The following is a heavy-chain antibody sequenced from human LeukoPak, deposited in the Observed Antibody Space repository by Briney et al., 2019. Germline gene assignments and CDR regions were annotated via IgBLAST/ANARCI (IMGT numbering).Heavy chain of an antibody. V-gene: IGHV1-8*01. CDR2: MNPNSGNT. CDR1: GYTFTSYD. Sequence: GASVKVSCKASGYTFTSYDINWVRQATGQGLEWMGWMNPNSGNTGYAQKFQGRVTMTRDTSISTAYMELSRLRSDDTAVYYCARLGFWSGYYTGTHSDPIDYWGQGTLVTVSS. CDR3: ARLGFWSGYYTGTHSDPIDY. J-gene: IGHJ4*02. D-gene: IGHD3-3*01.